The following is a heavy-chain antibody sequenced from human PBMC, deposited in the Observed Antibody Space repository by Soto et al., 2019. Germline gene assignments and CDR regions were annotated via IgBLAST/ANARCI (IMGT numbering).Heavy chain of an antibody. V-gene: IGHV1-8*01. CDR2: MNPNSGNT. Sequence: QVQLVQSGAEVKKPGASVKVSCKASGYTFTSYDINWVRQATGQGLEWMGWMNPNSGNTGYAQKFQGRVTMTRNTSRSKGYMGLSSLRSEDTAVYYCAGGVGGGVVPAAIVYYYYMDVWGKGTTVTVSS. J-gene: IGHJ6*03. CDR3: AGGVGGGVVPAAIVYYYYMDV. CDR1: GYTFTSYD. D-gene: IGHD2-2*01.